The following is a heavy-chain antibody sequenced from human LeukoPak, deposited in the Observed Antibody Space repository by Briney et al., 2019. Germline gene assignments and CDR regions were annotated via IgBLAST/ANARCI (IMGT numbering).Heavy chain of an antibody. CDR2: INHSGST. CDR1: GGSFSGYY. V-gene: IGHV4-34*01. CDR3: ARGYDFWSGSADSNRIYFDY. D-gene: IGHD3-3*01. Sequence: SETLSLTCAVYGGSFSGYYWSWIRQPPGKGLEWIGEINHSGSTNYNPSLKSRVTISVDTSKNQFSLKLSSVTAADTAVYYCARGYDFWSGSADSNRIYFDYWGQGTLVTVSS. J-gene: IGHJ4*02.